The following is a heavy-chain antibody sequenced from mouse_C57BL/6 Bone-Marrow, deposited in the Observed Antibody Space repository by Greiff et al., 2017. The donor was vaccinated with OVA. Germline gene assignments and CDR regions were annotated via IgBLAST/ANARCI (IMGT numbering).Heavy chain of an antibody. CDR2: IDPSDSYT. V-gene: IGHV1-69*01. CDR3: ARRGNYYGSLHYFDY. CDR1: GYTFTSYW. D-gene: IGHD1-1*01. Sequence: VQLQQPGAELVMPGASVKLSCKASGYTFTSYWMHWVKQRPGQGLEWIGEIDPSDSYTNYNQKFKGKSTLTVDKYSSTAYMQLSSLTSEDSAVYYCARRGNYYGSLHYFDYWGQGTTLTVSS. J-gene: IGHJ2*01.